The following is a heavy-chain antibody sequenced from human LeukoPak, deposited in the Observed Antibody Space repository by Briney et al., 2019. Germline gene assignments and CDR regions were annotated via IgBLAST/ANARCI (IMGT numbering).Heavy chain of an antibody. J-gene: IGHJ4*02. CDR2: IYYSGST. D-gene: IGHD5-18*01. V-gene: IGHV4-59*12. Sequence: SETLSLTCTVSGGSISGFYWSWIRQPPGKGLEWIGYIYYSGSTNYNPSLKSRVTMSVDTSKNQFSLKLSSVTAADTAVYYCARTWIQLWSPFDYWGQGTLVTVSS. CDR3: ARTWIQLWSPFDY. CDR1: GGSISGFY.